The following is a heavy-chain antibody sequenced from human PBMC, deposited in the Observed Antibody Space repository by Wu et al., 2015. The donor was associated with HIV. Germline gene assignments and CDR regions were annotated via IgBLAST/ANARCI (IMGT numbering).Heavy chain of an antibody. CDR2: INPDSGGT. CDR1: GYY. CDR3: ARGPRESSGWGNWYFDL. J-gene: IGHJ2*01. V-gene: IGHV1-2*02. Sequence: QVQLVQSGAEVKKPGASVKVSCKASGYYIHWVRQAPGQGLEWMGWINPDSGGTNYAQKFQGRVSMTRDTSINTVYLELTRLRSDDTAVYYCARGPRESSGWGNWYFDLWGRGTLVTVSS. D-gene: IGHD6-19*01.